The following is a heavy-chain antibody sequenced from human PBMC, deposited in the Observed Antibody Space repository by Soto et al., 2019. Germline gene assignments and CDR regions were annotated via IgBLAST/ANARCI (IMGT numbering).Heavy chain of an antibody. Sequence: QVQLVQSGAEVKRPGSSVKVSCKASGDTFSFYSINWVRQAPGLGLEWMGRVNPILSMSNYAQRFQGRVTMTADKSTSTAYMEISGLRSEDTAMYYCATSSGSGYRAFDYWGQGALVTVSS. CDR3: ATSSGSGYRAFDY. CDR2: VNPILSMS. D-gene: IGHD3-10*01. J-gene: IGHJ4*02. CDR1: GDTFSFYS. V-gene: IGHV1-69*04.